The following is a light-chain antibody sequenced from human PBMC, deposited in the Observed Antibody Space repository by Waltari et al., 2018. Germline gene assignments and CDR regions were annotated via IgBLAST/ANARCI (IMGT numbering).Light chain of an antibody. V-gene: IGLV2-14*01. CDR3: SSYRSGSTQVV. J-gene: IGLJ2*01. Sequence: QSALTQPASVSGSPGQSITISCTGTNSDVGGYKYVSWYQQHPGKAPKLIIYEVSNRPTGVSNRFSGSKSGNPASLTISGLQAEDEADYYCSSYRSGSTQVVFGGGTKVTVL. CDR2: EVS. CDR1: NSDVGGYKY.